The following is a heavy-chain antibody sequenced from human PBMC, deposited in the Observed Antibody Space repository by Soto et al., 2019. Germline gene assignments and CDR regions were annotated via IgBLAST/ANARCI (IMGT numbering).Heavy chain of an antibody. CDR1: GFTFSSYA. J-gene: IGHJ5*02. D-gene: IGHD3-3*01. V-gene: IGHV3-23*01. CDR3: AKNTVPEIFGVVTINPNWFDP. CDR2: ISGSGGST. Sequence: GGSLRLSCAASGFTFSSYAMSWVRQAPGKGLEWVSAISGSGGSTYYADSVKGRFTISRDNSKNTLYLQMNSLRAEDTAVYYCAKNTVPEIFGVVTINPNWFDPWGQGTLVTVSS.